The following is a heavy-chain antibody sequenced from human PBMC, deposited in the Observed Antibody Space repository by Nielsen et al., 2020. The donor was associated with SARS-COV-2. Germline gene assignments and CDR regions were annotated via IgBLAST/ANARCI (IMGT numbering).Heavy chain of an antibody. J-gene: IGHJ6*03. D-gene: IGHD1-1*01. CDR2: IIPIFGTA. Sequence: SVKVSCKASGGTFSSYAISWVRQAPGQGLEWMGGIIPIFGTANYAQKLQGRVTITADESTSTAYMELSSLRSEDTAVYYCARDRNEWSQFYYYYYMDVWGKGTTVTVSS. V-gene: IGHV1-69*13. CDR1: GGTFSSYA. CDR3: ARDRNEWSQFYYYYYMDV.